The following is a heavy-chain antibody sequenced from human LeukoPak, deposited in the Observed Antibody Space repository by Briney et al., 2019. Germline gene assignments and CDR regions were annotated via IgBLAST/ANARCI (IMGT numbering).Heavy chain of an antibody. Sequence: SETLSLTCTVSGGSISNYWSWIRQPPGKGLEWIGYIYYSGITNYNPSLKSRVTISVDTSNNQFSLNLTSVTAADTAVYYCARLPGYTSGWFDPWGQGTLVTVSS. V-gene: IGHV4-59*08. CDR3: ARLPGYTSGWFDP. CDR1: GGSISNY. J-gene: IGHJ5*02. D-gene: IGHD6-19*01. CDR2: IYYSGIT.